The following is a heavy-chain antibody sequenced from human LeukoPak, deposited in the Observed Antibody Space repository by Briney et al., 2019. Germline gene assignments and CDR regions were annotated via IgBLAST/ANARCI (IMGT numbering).Heavy chain of an antibody. CDR3: AKDQGGDIVLMVYARDRDAFDI. CDR2: ISGSGGST. V-gene: IGHV3-23*01. D-gene: IGHD2-8*01. CDR1: GFTFSSYA. Sequence: GGSLRLSCAASGFTFSSYAMSWVRQAPGKGLEWVSAISGSGGSTYYADSVKGRFTISRDNSKNTLYLQMNSLRAEDTAVYYCAKDQGGDIVLMVYARDRDAFDIWGQGTMVTVSS. J-gene: IGHJ3*02.